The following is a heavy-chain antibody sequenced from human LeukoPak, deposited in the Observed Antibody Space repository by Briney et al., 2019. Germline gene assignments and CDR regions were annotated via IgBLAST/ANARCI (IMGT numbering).Heavy chain of an antibody. J-gene: IGHJ4*02. CDR3: ARAQGFSTGGTVDC. CDR2: ISSSSSYI. D-gene: IGHD1/OR15-1a*01. Sequence: GGSLRLSCAASGFTFSSYSMNWVRQAPGKGLEWVSSISSSSSYIYYADSVKGRFTISRDNAKNTLYLQMNSLRAEDTAVYYCARAQGFSTGGTVDCWGQGTLVTVSS. V-gene: IGHV3-21*01. CDR1: GFTFSSYS.